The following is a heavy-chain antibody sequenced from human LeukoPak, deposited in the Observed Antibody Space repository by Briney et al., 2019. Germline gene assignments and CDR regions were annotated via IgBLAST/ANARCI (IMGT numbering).Heavy chain of an antibody. V-gene: IGHV3-33*01. CDR2: IWYDGSSK. CDR3: ARSDQYCSGGSCSYFDY. D-gene: IGHD2-15*01. J-gene: IGHJ4*02. Sequence: GGFLRLSCAASGFTFSSYGMHWVRQAPGKGLEWVAVIWYDGSSKYYADSVKGRFTISRDNSKNTLYLQMNSLRAEDTAVYYCARSDQYCSGGSCSYFDYWGQGTLVTVSS. CDR1: GFTFSSYG.